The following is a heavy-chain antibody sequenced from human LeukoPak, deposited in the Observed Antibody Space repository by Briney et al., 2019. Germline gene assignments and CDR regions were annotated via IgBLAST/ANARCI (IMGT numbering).Heavy chain of an antibody. J-gene: IGHJ4*02. CDR1: GGSISTYY. V-gene: IGHV4-4*07. D-gene: IGHD3-10*01. CDR3: AREYALGSTPGN. Sequence: PSETLSLTCTVSGGSISTYYWSWIRQPAGKGLEWIGRIYTSGSTNYNPSLKSRVSISVDTSKNQFSLKLSSVTAADTAVYYCAREYALGSTPGNWGQGTLVTVSS. CDR2: IYTSGST.